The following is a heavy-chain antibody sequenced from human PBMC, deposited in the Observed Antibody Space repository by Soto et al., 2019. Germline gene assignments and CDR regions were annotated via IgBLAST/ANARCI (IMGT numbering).Heavy chain of an antibody. CDR3: ARDINSSGAVAGTQDRELDY. CDR1: GGTFSSYA. D-gene: IGHD6-19*01. CDR2: IIPIFGTA. V-gene: IGHV1-69*13. Sequence: SVKVSCKASGGTFSSYAISWVRQAPGQGLEWMGGIIPIFGTANYAQKFQGRVTITADESTSTAYMELSSLRSEDTAVYYCARDINSSGAVAGTQDRELDYWGQGTLVTVSS. J-gene: IGHJ4*02.